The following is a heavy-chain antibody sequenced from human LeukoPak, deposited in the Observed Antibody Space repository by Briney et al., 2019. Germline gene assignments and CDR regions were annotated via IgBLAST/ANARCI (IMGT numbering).Heavy chain of an antibody. V-gene: IGHV3-23*01. CDR1: GFTFSSYA. CDR3: ATEIGYSGYTRIDY. D-gene: IGHD5-12*01. Sequence: GRSLRLSCAASGFTFSSYAMSWVRQAPGKGLEWVSAISGSGRSTYSADSVKGRFTISRDNSKNTLYLQMNSLRAEDTAVYFCATEIGYSGYTRIDYWGQGTLVTVSS. J-gene: IGHJ4*02. CDR2: ISGSGRST.